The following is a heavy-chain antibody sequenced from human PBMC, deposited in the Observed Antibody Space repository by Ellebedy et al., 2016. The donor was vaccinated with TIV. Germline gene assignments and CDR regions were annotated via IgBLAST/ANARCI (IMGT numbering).Heavy chain of an antibody. V-gene: IGHV1-2*02. CDR3: ARTRWQLAFDY. CDR2: INPNTGGT. CDR1: GDTFTDYY. Sequence: AASVKVSCKASGDTFTDYYFHWVRQAPGQGLEWMAWINPNTGGTGYAQKFQDRVTVTRATYINTVYMELSNLRSDDTAVYYCARTRWQLAFDYWGQGTLVTVSS. D-gene: IGHD6-6*01. J-gene: IGHJ4*02.